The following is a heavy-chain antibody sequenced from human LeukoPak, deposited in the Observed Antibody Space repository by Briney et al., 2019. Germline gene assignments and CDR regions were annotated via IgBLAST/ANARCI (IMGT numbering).Heavy chain of an antibody. V-gene: IGHV4-59*08. J-gene: IGHJ4*02. CDR2: IYYSGST. Sequence: SETLSLTCTVSGDSIINYYWSWIRQSPGKGLEWIGYIYYSGSTKYNPSLKSRVTISVHTSKNQYALKLSSVTAADTAVYYCARHRGSGSPYFDCRGEGSMVSV. CDR3: ARHRGSGSPYFDC. CDR1: GDSIINYY. D-gene: IGHD3-10*01.